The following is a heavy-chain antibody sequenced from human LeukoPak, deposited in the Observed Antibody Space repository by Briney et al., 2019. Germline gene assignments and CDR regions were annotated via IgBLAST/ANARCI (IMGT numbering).Heavy chain of an antibody. CDR1: GGSISSYY. J-gene: IGHJ5*02. CDR3: ARSIVVVVAATRGVHWFDP. D-gene: IGHD2-15*01. Sequence: PSETLSLTCTVSGGSISSYYWSWIRQPPGKGLEWIGYIYYSGSTNYNPSLKSRVTISVDTSKNQFSLKLSSVTAADTAVYYCARSIVVVVAATRGVHWFDPWGQGTLVTVSS. V-gene: IGHV4-59*01. CDR2: IYYSGST.